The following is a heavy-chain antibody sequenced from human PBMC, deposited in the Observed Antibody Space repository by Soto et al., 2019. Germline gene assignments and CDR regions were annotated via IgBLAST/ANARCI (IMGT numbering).Heavy chain of an antibody. CDR2: ISGSGDST. CDR3: ARRSSGWYFDY. D-gene: IGHD6-19*01. V-gene: IGHV3-23*01. CDR1: GFTFSSYA. J-gene: IGHJ4*02. Sequence: GGSLRLSCAASGFTFSSYAMSWVRQAPGKGLEWVSVISGSGDSTYYADSVKGRFTISRDNSKNTLYLQMNSLRAEDTAVYYCARRSSGWYFDYWGQGTLVTVSS.